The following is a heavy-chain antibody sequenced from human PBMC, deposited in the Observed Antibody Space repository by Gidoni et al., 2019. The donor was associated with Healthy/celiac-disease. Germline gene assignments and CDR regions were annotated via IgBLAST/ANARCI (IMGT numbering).Heavy chain of an antibody. V-gene: IGHV4-30-2*01. CDR1: GGSISRCGYP. Sequence: QLPLQESGSGLVKPSPTLSLTGAFSGGSISRCGYPWSWIRQPPGKGLEWIGYIYHSGSTYYNPSLKSRVTISVARSKNQFSLKLSSVTAADTAVYYCARGVGIYDSSGYYHDAFDIWGQGTMVTVSS. CDR3: ARGVGIYDSSGYYHDAFDI. J-gene: IGHJ3*02. CDR2: IYHSGST. D-gene: IGHD3-22*01.